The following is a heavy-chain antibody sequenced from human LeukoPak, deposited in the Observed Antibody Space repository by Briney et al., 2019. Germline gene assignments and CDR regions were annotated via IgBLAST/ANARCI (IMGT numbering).Heavy chain of an antibody. D-gene: IGHD3-10*01. V-gene: IGHV1-18*01. CDR1: GYTFASNG. Sequence: ASEKVSFKATGYTFASNGISWVGRAPGQGVERMGMISAYNGPTNYAQTLQGRVTMTTDTSTSTAYMQLSSLSSDDTAVYYCARASGDSYGSGTDYWGRGTLVTVSS. J-gene: IGHJ4*02. CDR2: ISAYNGPT. CDR3: ARASGDSYGSGTDY.